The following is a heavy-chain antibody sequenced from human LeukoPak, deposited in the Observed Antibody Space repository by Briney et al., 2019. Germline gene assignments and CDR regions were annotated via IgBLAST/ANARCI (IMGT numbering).Heavy chain of an antibody. Sequence: ASVTVSCKATGYTFTGYGISWVRQAPGQGLEWMGWISAYNGNTNYAQKFQGRVTMTRDTSTSTVYMELSSLRSEDTAVYYCASLGSGSSRIIDFDYWGQGTLVAVSS. V-gene: IGHV1-18*01. CDR3: ASLGSGSSRIIDFDY. CDR1: GYTFTGYG. CDR2: ISAYNGNT. D-gene: IGHD3-10*01. J-gene: IGHJ4*02.